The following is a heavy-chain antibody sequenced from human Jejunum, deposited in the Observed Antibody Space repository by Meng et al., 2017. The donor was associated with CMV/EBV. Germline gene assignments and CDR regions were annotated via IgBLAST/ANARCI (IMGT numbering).Heavy chain of an antibody. V-gene: IGHV2-5*02. CDR1: SLTSSPVG. J-gene: IGHJ4*02. CDR2: IYWDNDK. CDR3: VHRKDYSGNWNGGSADF. Sequence: SLTSSPVGVGWIRQPTEKALEWLDFIYWDNDKRYNPSLKNRLTVTKDAPKNQVVLTMTNMDPADTATYHCVHRKDYSGNWNGGSADFWGPGALVTVSS. D-gene: IGHD1-1*01.